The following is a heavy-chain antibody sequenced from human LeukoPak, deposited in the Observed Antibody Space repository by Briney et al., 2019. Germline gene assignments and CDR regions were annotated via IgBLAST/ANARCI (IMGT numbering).Heavy chain of an antibody. CDR2: IDSGGRT. V-gene: IGHV3-66*01. CDR3: AKEEARWEWFDP. Sequence: PGGSLRLSCAASGFTVNTNDMSWVRQAPGKGLEWVSVIDSGGRTFYADSVKGRFTISRDNSKNTLDLQMNSLRVEDTAVYYCAKEEARWEWFDPWGQGTPVTVSS. CDR1: GFTVNTND. J-gene: IGHJ5*02. D-gene: IGHD1-26*01.